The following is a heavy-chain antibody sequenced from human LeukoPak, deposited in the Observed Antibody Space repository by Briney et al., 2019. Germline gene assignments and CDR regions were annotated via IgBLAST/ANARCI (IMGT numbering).Heavy chain of an antibody. CDR3: VRVWDYYGMDV. CDR1: GLTFSSYS. CDR2: ISSSSSYI. V-gene: IGHV3-21*01. D-gene: IGHD3-16*01. Sequence: GGSLRLSCAASGLTFSSYSMNWVRQAPGKGLEWVSSISSSSSYIYYADSVKGRFTISRDNAKNSLYLQMNSLRAEDTAVFYCVRVWDYYGMDVWGQGTTVTVSS. J-gene: IGHJ6*02.